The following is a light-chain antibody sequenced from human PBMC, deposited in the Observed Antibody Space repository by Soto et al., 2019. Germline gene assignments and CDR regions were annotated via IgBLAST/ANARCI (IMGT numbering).Light chain of an antibody. V-gene: IGLV1-40*01. J-gene: IGLJ1*01. CDR3: QSYDSSLSGYV. Sequence: QSVLTQPPSVSRAPGQRVTISCTGSSSNIGANYDVHWYQHLPGTAPKLLIYGNSNRPSGVPDRFSGSKSGTSASLAITGLQADDEGDYYCQSYDSSLSGYVVGTGTKVTVL. CDR1: SSNIGANYD. CDR2: GNS.